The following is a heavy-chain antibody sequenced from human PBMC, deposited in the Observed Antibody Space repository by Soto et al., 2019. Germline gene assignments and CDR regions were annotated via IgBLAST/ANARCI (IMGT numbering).Heavy chain of an antibody. D-gene: IGHD3-10*01. CDR1: GYTFTDYY. J-gene: IGHJ4*02. CDR2: INPNSGGT. CDR3: ARTPIGGGAPYYFDY. V-gene: IGHV1-2*02. Sequence: ASVKVSCKASGYTFTDYYMYWVRQAPGQGLEWMGGINPNSGGTIYAQKFQGRVTTTRDTSISTAYMELSGLRSDDTAVYYCARTPIGGGAPYYFDYWGQGTLVTVSS.